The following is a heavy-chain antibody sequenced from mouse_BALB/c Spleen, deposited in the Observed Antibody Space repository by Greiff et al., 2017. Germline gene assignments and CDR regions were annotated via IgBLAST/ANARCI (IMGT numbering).Heavy chain of an antibody. CDR1: GYTLTSYW. J-gene: IGHJ4*01. CDR3: ARYPYYYGSTNYYAMDY. V-gene: IGHV1-69*02. Sequence: QVQLQQPGAELVKPGASVKLSCKASGYTLTSYWMHWVKQRPGQGLEWIGEIDPSDSYTNYNQKFKGKATLTVDKSSSTAYMQLSSLTSEDSAVYYCARYPYYYGSTNYYAMDYWGQGTSVTVSS. CDR2: IDPSDSYT. D-gene: IGHD1-1*01.